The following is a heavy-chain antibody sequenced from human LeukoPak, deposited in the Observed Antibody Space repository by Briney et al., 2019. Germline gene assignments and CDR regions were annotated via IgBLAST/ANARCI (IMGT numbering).Heavy chain of an antibody. V-gene: IGHV4-59*05. Sequence: ASETLSLTCTVSGGSISSYYWGWLRQPPGKGLEWIGSIDHSETTFYNPSLKSRVTLSVDTSKNQISLKLSSVTAADTAVYHCARILGGYFDYWGQGTLVTVSS. CDR2: IDHSETT. J-gene: IGHJ4*02. D-gene: IGHD7-27*01. CDR1: GGSISSYY. CDR3: ARILGGYFDY.